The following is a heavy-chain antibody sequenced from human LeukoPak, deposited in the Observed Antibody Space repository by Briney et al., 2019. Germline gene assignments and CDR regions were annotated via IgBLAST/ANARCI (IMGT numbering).Heavy chain of an antibody. CDR2: ISSNGGST. CDR1: GFTFGSYA. J-gene: IGHJ6*04. CDR3: ARVAILLLWFGLDV. D-gene: IGHD3-10*01. Sequence: GGSLRLSCAASGFTFGSYAMHWVRQAPGKGLEYVSAISSNGGSTYYANSVKGRFTISRDNSKNTLYLQMGSLRAEDMAVYYCARVAILLLWFGLDVWGKGTTVTVSS. V-gene: IGHV3-64*01.